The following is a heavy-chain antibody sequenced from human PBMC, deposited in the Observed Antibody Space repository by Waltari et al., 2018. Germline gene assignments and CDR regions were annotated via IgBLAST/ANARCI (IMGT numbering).Heavy chain of an antibody. CDR2: SYNSGST. CDR1: GGSISIYY. V-gene: IGHV4-59*01. J-gene: IGHJ4*02. CDR3: ARDRELGS. Sequence: QVHLQEAGPGLVKPSETLSLTCTVSGGSISIYYWSWIRQSPGKGLEWIGYSYNSGSTISNPALNSRVTIPVDTSKTQFSLKMRSVTAADTAVYYCARDRELGSWGRGMLVTVSA.